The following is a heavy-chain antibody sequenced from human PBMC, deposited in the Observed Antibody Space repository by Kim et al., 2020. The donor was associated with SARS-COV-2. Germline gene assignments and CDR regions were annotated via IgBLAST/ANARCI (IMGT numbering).Heavy chain of an antibody. V-gene: IGHV4-39*01. Sequence: SETLSLTCTVSGDSISRSSNYWAWIRQPPGKGLEWIGSINYSGNTYYNPSLKSRVTISVDTSKNQFSLKMRSVTAADTAVYYCARLVSENSAVEYWGQGT. CDR1: GDSISRSSNY. CDR3: ARLVSENSAVEY. CDR2: INYSGNT. J-gene: IGHJ4*02.